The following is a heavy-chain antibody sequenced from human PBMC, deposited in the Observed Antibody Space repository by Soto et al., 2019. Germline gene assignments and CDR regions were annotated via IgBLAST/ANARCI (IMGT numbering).Heavy chain of an antibody. J-gene: IGHJ4*02. V-gene: IGHV1-69*01. D-gene: IGHD3-22*01. CDR1: GGIFSSYA. CDR2: IIPIFGTA. Sequence: QEQLVQSGAEVKKPGSSVKVSCKASGGIFSSYAISWVRQAPGQGLEWMGGIIPIFGTANYAQKFQGRVTITADESTIAAYMDLISLKSEDTGIYYCARGVSGYVWFNELWGQGTLFTVSS. CDR3: ARGVSGYVWFNEL.